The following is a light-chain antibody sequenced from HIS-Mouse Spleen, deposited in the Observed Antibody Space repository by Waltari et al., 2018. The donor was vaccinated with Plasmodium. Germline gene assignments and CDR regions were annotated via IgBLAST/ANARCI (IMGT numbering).Light chain of an antibody. CDR1: QSVSSSY. J-gene: IGKJ1*01. V-gene: IGKV3-20*01. Sequence: EIGLTQSPGTLSLSPGKRATLSCRASQSVSSSYLAWYQQKPGQAPRLLIYGASSRATGIPDRFSGSGSGTDFTLTISRLEPEDFAVYYCQQYGSSGTFGQGTKVEIK. CDR3: QQYGSSGT. CDR2: GAS.